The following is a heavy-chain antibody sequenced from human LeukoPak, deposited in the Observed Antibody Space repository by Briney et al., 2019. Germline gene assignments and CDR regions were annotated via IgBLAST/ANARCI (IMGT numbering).Heavy chain of an antibody. Sequence: ASLKVSCKTSGYTFTNYHIHWVRQAPGLGLEWMGWVDPNNGATNYARKFQGRVTMTRDTSVSTVYMELSRLTSDDTAVYYCTRALRHTSSSGWFDPWARDPWSPSPQ. V-gene: IGHV1-2*02. D-gene: IGHD6-6*01. CDR3: TRALRHTSSSGWFDP. CDR1: GYTFTNYH. J-gene: IGHJ5*02. CDR2: VDPNNGAT.